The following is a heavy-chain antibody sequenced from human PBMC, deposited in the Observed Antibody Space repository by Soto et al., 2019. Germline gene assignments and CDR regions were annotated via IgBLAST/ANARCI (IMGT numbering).Heavy chain of an antibody. D-gene: IGHD4-4*01. CDR3: ARAPTAGQYYFDY. V-gene: IGHV3-7*01. Sequence: GGSLRLSCAASGFTFSSYGMSWVRQAPGKGLEWVANIKQDGSEKYYVDSVKGRFTISRDNAKNSLYLQMNSLRAEDTAVYYCARAPTAGQYYFDYWGQGTLVTVSS. CDR2: IKQDGSEK. CDR1: GFTFSSYG. J-gene: IGHJ4*02.